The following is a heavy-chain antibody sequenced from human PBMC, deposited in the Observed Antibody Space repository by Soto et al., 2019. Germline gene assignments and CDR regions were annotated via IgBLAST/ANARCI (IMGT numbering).Heavy chain of an antibody. CDR2: IYYSGST. CDR1: GGCISGGGYY. Sequence: PLSLIFTDSGGCISGGGYYWSWIRQHPGKGLEWIGYIYYSGSTYYNPSLKSRVTISVDTSKNQFSLKLSSVTAADTAVYYCARGGGGFYYYYYGMDVWGQGTTVTVSS. D-gene: IGHD3-10*01. J-gene: IGHJ6*02. CDR3: ARGGGGFYYYYYGMDV. V-gene: IGHV4-31*03.